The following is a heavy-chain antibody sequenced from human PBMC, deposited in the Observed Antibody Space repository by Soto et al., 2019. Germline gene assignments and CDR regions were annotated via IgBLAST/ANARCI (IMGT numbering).Heavy chain of an antibody. CDR2: ISPDGSDP. V-gene: IGHV3-7*01. CDR1: GFSFSTYY. Sequence: GGSLRLSCAASGFSFSTYYMNWVRQAPGRGLEWVAAISPDGSDPYYLDSVKGRFTIFRDNAKNSLYLQMNSLRDEETALYYWTRVKPGASDYWGQGTPVTVSS. J-gene: IGHJ4*02. CDR3: TRVKPGASDY.